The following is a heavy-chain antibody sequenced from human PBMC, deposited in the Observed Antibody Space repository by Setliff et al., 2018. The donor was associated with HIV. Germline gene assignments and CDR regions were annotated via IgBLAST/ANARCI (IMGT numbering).Heavy chain of an antibody. CDR3: ARQAGHVGDHFDY. V-gene: IGHV1-69*02. CDR2: IIPMVGFA. CDR1: GDIFSYQT. D-gene: IGHD2-21*01. Sequence: SVKVSCKASGDIFSYQTYSWVRQAPGQGLEWMGSIIPMVGFANYEGKFQGRVTIIADASTNTTYLDLTSPRSEDTALYFCARQAGHVGDHFDYWGQGTLVTVSS. J-gene: IGHJ4*02.